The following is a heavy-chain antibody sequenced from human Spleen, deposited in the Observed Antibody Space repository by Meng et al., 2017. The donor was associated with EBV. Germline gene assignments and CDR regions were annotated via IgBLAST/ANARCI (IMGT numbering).Heavy chain of an antibody. CDR1: GGSISSSKW. Sequence: QVPLKEPGPGLVKPSGPLSLTCAVLGGSISSSKWWTWVRQPPGKGLEWIGDIHHSGSTNYNPSLKSRVTISVDKSKNQVSLKLNSVTAADTAVYYCATGISPAVPFDYWGQGTLVTVSS. D-gene: IGHD6-13*01. CDR3: ATGISPAVPFDY. V-gene: IGHV4-4*02. J-gene: IGHJ4*02. CDR2: IHHSGST.